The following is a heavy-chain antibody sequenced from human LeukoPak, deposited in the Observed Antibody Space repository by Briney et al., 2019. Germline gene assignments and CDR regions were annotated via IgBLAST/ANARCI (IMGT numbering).Heavy chain of an antibody. CDR3: ARKGAGTSASHFDY. CDR1: GFTFSSYS. D-gene: IGHD6-19*01. Sequence: PGGSLRLSCAASGFTFSSYSTNWVRQAPGKGLEWVSSISSSSSYIHYADAVKGRFTISRDNAKNSLYLQMNSLRAEDTAVYYCARKGAGTSASHFDYWGQGTLVTVSS. V-gene: IGHV3-21*01. CDR2: ISSSSSYI. J-gene: IGHJ4*02.